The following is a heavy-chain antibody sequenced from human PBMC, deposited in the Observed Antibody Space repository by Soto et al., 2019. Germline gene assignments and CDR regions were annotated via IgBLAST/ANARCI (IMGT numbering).Heavy chain of an antibody. V-gene: IGHV4-30-2*05. J-gene: IGHJ5*02. CDR3: ARATIVLVPAAMVSHWFDP. CDR1: GGNISSGGYS. Sequence: SETLSLTCTVSGGNISSGGYSWTCINQPPEKGLERNGYIYYRESTYYNPSLKSRVTISVDTSKNQFSLKLSSVTAADTAVYYCARATIVLVPAAMVSHWFDPWGQGTLVTVSS. CDR2: IYYREST. D-gene: IGHD2-2*01.